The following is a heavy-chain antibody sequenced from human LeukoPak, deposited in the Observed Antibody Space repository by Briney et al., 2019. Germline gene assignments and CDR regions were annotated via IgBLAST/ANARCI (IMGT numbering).Heavy chain of an antibody. Sequence: GGSLRLSCAASGFTFSTYAMTWVRQAPGKGLEWVSSISEKGGSTYYADSVRGRFTISRDNSKNTLYLQMNSLRAEDTAVYYCAKAFVDSSGYHHYYFDYWGQGTLVTVSS. V-gene: IGHV3-23*01. CDR1: GFTFSTYA. CDR2: ISEKGGST. CDR3: AKAFVDSSGYHHYYFDY. D-gene: IGHD3-22*01. J-gene: IGHJ4*02.